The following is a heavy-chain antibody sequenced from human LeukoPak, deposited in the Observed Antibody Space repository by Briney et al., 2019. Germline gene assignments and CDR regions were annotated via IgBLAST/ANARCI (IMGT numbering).Heavy chain of an antibody. CDR3: AREWELNWFDP. CDR2: IKQDGSEK. V-gene: IGHV3-7*01. CDR1: GFTFSSYW. J-gene: IGHJ5*02. Sequence: GGSLRLSCAASGFTFSSYWMSWVRQAPGKGLEGVANIKQDGSEKYYVDSVKGRFTISRDNAKNSLYLQMNSLRAEDTAVYYCAREWELNWFDPWGQGTLVTVFS. D-gene: IGHD1-26*01.